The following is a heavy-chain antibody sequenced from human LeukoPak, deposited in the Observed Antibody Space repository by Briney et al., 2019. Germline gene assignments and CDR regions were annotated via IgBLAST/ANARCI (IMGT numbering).Heavy chain of an antibody. D-gene: IGHD2-2*01. CDR3: ARDRVVVPAAIGGENYYYMDV. V-gene: IGHV1-69*13. CDR2: IIPIFGTA. CDR1: GGTFSSYA. Sequence: SVKVSCKASGGTFSSYAISWVRQAPGQGLEWMGGIIPIFGTANYAQKFQGRVTITADESTSAAYMELSSLRSEDTAVYYCARDRVVVPAAIGGENYYYMDVWGKGTTVTVSS. J-gene: IGHJ6*03.